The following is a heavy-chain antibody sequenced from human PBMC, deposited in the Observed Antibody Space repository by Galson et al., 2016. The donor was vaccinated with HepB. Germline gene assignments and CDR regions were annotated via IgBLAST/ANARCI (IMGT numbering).Heavy chain of an antibody. D-gene: IGHD1-26*01. J-gene: IGHJ3*01. CDR1: GFTFSSYT. V-gene: IGHV3-30-3*01. CDR3: ARDSNPTYSGTYYDAFDL. CDR2: ISYDGNNK. Sequence: SLRLSCAASGFTFSSYTMHWVRQAPGKGLEWVTLISYDGNNKYYAASVKGRFTISRDNSKNTLYLQMNSLRAEDTAVYYCARDSNPTYSGTYYDAFDLWGQGTMVTVSS.